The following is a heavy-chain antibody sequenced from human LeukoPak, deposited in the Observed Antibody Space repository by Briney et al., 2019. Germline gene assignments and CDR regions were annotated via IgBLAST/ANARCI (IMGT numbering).Heavy chain of an antibody. CDR2: INSDGRST. J-gene: IGHJ4*02. D-gene: IGHD2-2*01. Sequence: GGSLRLSCAASGFSFSTNWMHWVRQAPGKGLAWVSEINSDGRSTSYADSVKGRFTISRDNAKNTMYLQMNRLRADDTAVYYCARGCSSTKCPADYWGQGTLVTVSS. CDR1: GFSFSTNW. CDR3: ARGCSSTKCPADY. V-gene: IGHV3-74*01.